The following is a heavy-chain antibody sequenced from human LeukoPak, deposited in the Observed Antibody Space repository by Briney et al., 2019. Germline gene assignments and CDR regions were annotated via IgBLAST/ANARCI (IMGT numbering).Heavy chain of an antibody. CDR1: GGSISSSSYY. Sequence: PSETLSLTCTVSGGSISSSSYYWGWIRQPPGEGLEWIASVHYTGRTWYSPSLKSRVTISIDTSKNQFSLKLNSVTAADTAVYFCARDSGFFSSLYWGQGTLVTVSS. CDR2: VHYTGRT. CDR3: ARDSGFFSSLY. J-gene: IGHJ4*02. V-gene: IGHV4-39*07. D-gene: IGHD6-13*01.